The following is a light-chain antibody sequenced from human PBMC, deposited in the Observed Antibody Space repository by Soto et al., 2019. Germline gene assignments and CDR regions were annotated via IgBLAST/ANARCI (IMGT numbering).Light chain of an antibody. V-gene: IGLV2-14*03. CDR2: GNI. CDR1: ISDVGGHGY. CDR3: QSYDSSLTGV. Sequence: QSALTQPASVSGSPGQSITISCTGTISDVGGHGYVSWYQQHPGKAPKLLVYGNINRPSGVPDRFSGSKSGTSASLTITGLQAEDEADYYCQSYDSSLTGVFGTGTKLTVL. J-gene: IGLJ1*01.